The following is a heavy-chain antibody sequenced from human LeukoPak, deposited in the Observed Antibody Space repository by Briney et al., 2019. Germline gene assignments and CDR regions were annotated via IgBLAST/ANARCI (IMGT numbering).Heavy chain of an antibody. CDR2: INPNSGGT. D-gene: IGHD3-10*01. Sequence: ASVKVSCKASGYTFTGYYMHWVRQAPGQGLEWMGWINPNSGGTNYAQKFQGRVTMTRDTSISTAYMELSRLRSDGTAVYYCARVMGGSGSPNYWGQGTLVTVSS. V-gene: IGHV1-2*02. CDR3: ARVMGGSGSPNY. J-gene: IGHJ4*02. CDR1: GYTFTGYY.